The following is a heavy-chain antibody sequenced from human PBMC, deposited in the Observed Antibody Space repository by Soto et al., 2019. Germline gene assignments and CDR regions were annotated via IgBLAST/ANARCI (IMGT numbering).Heavy chain of an antibody. D-gene: IGHD2-21*02. Sequence: SETLSLTCAVSGGSFSGFYWTWIRQPPGEGLEWIGEINHSGATNFNPSLRSRLTISLDSSKKHFSLKLTSMTAADAAVYYCARADRTLVTSYGLDVWGQGTTVTVSS. V-gene: IGHV4-34*01. J-gene: IGHJ6*02. CDR2: INHSGAT. CDR3: ARADRTLVTSYGLDV. CDR1: GGSFSGFY.